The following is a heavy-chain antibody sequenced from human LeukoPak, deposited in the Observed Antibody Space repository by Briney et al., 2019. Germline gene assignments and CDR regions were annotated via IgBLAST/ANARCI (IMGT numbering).Heavy chain of an antibody. CDR1: GYTFTSYG. J-gene: IGHJ6*02. D-gene: IGHD3-9*01. V-gene: IGHV1-18*01. Sequence: ASVKVPCKASGYTFTSYGISWVRQAPGQGLEWMGWISAYNGNTNYAQKLQGRVTMTTDTFTSTAYMELRSLRSDDTAVYYCARGFDWLSLDYYYYYGMDVWGQGTTVTVSS. CDR3: ARGFDWLSLDYYYYYGMDV. CDR2: ISAYNGNT.